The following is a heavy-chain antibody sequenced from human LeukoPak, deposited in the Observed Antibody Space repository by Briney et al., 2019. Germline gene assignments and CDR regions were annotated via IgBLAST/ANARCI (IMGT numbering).Heavy chain of an antibody. CDR1: GGSISSYY. V-gene: IGHV4-59*12. J-gene: IGHJ5*02. Sequence: SETLSLTCTVSGGSISSYYWSWIRQPPGKGLEWIGYIYYSGSTNYKPSLKSRVTISVETSKNQFSLKLSSVTAADTAVYYCAREAIAAAGTPFDPWGQGTLVTVSS. CDR2: IYYSGST. CDR3: AREAIAAAGTPFDP. D-gene: IGHD6-13*01.